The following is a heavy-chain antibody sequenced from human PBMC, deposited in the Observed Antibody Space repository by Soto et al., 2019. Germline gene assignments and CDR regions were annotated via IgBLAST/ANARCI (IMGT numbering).Heavy chain of an antibody. CDR2: ISGSGGST. CDR1: GCTFSSYA. CDR3: AGDSSGYQSHFEY. Sequence: XGSLRLSCASSGCTFSSYAMSCVRHSPGKGLEWVSAISGSGGSTYYADSVKGRFTISRDNSKNTLYLQMNSLRAEDTAVYYCAGDSSGYQSHFEYWGQGTLVTVSS. J-gene: IGHJ4*02. D-gene: IGHD3-22*01. V-gene: IGHV3-23*01.